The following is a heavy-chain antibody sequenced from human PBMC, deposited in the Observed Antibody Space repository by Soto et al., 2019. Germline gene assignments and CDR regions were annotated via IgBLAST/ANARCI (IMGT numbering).Heavy chain of an antibody. J-gene: IGHJ4*02. CDR1: GYSFTKYH. V-gene: IGHV1-18*04. D-gene: IGHD6-13*01. Sequence: ASVKVSCKASGYSFTKYHMHWVRQAPGQGLEWMGWISAYNGNTDYEQKFQGRVTMTTDTSTSTAHMELRSLRSDDTAVYYCAREGSRSGRPRPHTYIDYWGQGALVTVSS. CDR3: AREGSRSGRPRPHTYIDY. CDR2: ISAYNGNT.